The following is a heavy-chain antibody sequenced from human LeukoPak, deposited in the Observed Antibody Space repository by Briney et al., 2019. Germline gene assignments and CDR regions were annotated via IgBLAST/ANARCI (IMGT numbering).Heavy chain of an antibody. Sequence: SVKVSCKASGGTFSSYAISWVRQAPGQGREWMGRIIPILGIANYAQKFQGRVTITADKSTSTAYMELSSLRSEDTAVYYCARDPLYGMDVGGQGTTVTVSS. CDR3: ARDPLYGMDV. J-gene: IGHJ6*02. CDR1: GGTFSSYA. V-gene: IGHV1-69*04. CDR2: IIPILGIA.